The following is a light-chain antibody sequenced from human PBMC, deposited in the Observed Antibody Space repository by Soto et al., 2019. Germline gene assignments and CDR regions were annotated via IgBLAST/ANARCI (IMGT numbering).Light chain of an antibody. V-gene: IGLV2-11*01. CDR1: SRDVGGYNY. CDR3: CSYAGSYV. CDR2: DVS. J-gene: IGLJ1*01. Sequence: QSVLTQPRSVSGSPGQSVTISCTGTSRDVGGYNYVSWYQQHPGKAPKLMIYDVSKRPSGVPDRFSGSKSGNTASLTISGLQGEDEADYYCCSYAGSYVLGTGTKVTVL.